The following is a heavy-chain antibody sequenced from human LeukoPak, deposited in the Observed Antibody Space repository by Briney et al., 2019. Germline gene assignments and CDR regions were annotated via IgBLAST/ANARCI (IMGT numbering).Heavy chain of an antibody. CDR3: AGRRSSGWYAY. V-gene: IGHV3-53*01. CDR2: IYDSGTT. CDR1: GFTVSSNY. J-gene: IGHJ4*02. Sequence: GGPLRLSCATSGFTVSSNYMSWVRQAPGKGPEWVSVIYDSGTTYYADSVKGRFLIFRDTSKNTVDLQMNSLRVEDTAVYYCAGRRSSGWYAYWGQGTLVTVSS. D-gene: IGHD6-19*01.